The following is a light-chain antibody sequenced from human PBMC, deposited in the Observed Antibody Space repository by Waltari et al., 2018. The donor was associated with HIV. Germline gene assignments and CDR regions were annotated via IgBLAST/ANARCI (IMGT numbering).Light chain of an antibody. Sequence: DIVMTQSPDSLSVYLGERATINCKYSQSLLFVSNNKNRLAWYQQRPGQPPKLLISWASTRESGVPDRFSGSGSGTDFTLTINSLQAEDVAVYYCQQFSLSPPLTFGGGTKVEIK. J-gene: IGKJ4*01. CDR1: QSLLFVSNNKNR. V-gene: IGKV4-1*01. CDR3: QQFSLSPPLT. CDR2: WAS.